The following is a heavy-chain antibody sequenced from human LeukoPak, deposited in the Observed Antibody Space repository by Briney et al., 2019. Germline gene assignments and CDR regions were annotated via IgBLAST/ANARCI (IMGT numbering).Heavy chain of an antibody. D-gene: IGHD5-24*01. CDR2: ISYDGSNK. J-gene: IGHJ4*02. CDR3: TRVSSERWLQKRNFDY. CDR1: GFTFSSYA. Sequence: GRSLRLSCAASGFTFSSYAMHWVRQAPGKGLEWVAVISYDGSNKYYADSVKGRFTISRDNSKNTLYLQMNSLKTEDTAVYYCTRVSSERWLQKRNFDYWGQGTLVTVSS. V-gene: IGHV3-30*04.